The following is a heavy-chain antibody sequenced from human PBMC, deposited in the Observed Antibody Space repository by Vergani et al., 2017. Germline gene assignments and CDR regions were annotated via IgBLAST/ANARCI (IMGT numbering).Heavy chain of an antibody. V-gene: IGHV3-73*01. Sequence: EVQLVESGGGLVQPGGSLKLSCAASGFTFSGSAMHWVRQASGKGLEWVGRIRSKANSYATAYAASVKGRFTISRDDSKNTLYLQMNSLRAEDTAVYYCAKDGDYYGSGSYYVLSLFDYWGQGTLVTVSS. CDR3: AKDGDYYGSGSYYVLSLFDY. J-gene: IGHJ4*02. CDR1: GFTFSGSA. CDR2: IRSKANSYAT. D-gene: IGHD3-10*01.